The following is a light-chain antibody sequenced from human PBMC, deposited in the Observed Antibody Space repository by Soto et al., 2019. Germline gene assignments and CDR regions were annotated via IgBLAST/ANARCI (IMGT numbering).Light chain of an antibody. Sequence: NFMLTQPHFVSQSPGKTVTISCTRSSGSIASNYVQWYQQRPGSSPTTVIYENNQRPSGVPDRFSGSIDSSSNSASLTISGLKTEDEADYYCQSYDGTNWVFGGGTKLTVL. V-gene: IGLV6-57*01. J-gene: IGLJ3*02. CDR2: ENN. CDR1: SGSIASNY. CDR3: QSYDGTNWV.